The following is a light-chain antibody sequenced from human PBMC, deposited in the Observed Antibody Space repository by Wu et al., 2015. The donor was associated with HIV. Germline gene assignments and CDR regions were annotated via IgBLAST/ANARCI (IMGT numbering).Light chain of an antibody. Sequence: EIVLTQSPVTLSLSPGERATLSCRASQSVGSYFAWYQQKVGQAPRLLIYNESKRATGIPARFSGSGSETDFTLTINSLEPEDFAVYYCQQGSDWPLTFGQGTRLEIK. CDR3: QQGSDWPLT. V-gene: IGKV3-11*01. CDR2: NES. J-gene: IGKJ5*01. CDR1: QSVGSY.